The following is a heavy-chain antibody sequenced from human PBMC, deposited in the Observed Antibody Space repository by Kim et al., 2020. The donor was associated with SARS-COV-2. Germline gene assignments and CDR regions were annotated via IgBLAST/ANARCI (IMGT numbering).Heavy chain of an antibody. D-gene: IGHD2-21*02. Sequence: ASVRGRFTISRDNSRNTVYLQMNSLRAEATAVYYCARLGPVTANYYYGMDVWGQGTTVTVSS. CDR3: ARLGPVTANYYYGMDV. J-gene: IGHJ6*02. V-gene: IGHV3-53*01.